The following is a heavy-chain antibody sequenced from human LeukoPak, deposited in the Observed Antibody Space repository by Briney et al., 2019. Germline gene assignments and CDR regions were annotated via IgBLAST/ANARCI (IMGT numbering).Heavy chain of an antibody. CDR3: ARDRDSSWYGVFDY. V-gene: IGHV3-48*01. CDR1: GFTFSSYS. CDR2: ISSSSSTI. J-gene: IGHJ4*02. D-gene: IGHD6-13*01. Sequence: GRSLRLSCAASGFTFSSYSMNWVRQAPGKGLEWVSYISSSSSTIYYADSVRGRFTISRDNAKRSLYLQMNSLRAEDTAVYYCARDRDSSWYGVFDYWGQGTLVTVSS.